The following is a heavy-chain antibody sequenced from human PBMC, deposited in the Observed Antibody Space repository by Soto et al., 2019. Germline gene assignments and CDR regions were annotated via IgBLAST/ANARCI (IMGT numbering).Heavy chain of an antibody. J-gene: IGHJ4*02. D-gene: IGHD3-22*01. CDR1: GYIFTGNY. V-gene: IGHV1-2*02. Sequence: QVQLVQSGAEVKKPGASVKVSCKASGYIFTGNYMHWVRQAPGQGLEYMGWINPNYGATNYAQNFQGRVTMTWDTSISTAYMEVRRLRSDDTAVYYCAPHYPDSSGYFDHWGQGTLVTVSS. CDR2: INPNYGAT. CDR3: APHYPDSSGYFDH.